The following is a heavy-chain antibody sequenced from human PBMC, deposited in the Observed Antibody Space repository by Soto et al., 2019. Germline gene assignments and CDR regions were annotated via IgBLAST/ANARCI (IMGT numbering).Heavy chain of an antibody. CDR3: AYSTGWYRHDV. V-gene: IGHV4-4*02. Sequence: QVQLQESGPGLVKPSGTLSLTCAVSGDSISNSRWWTWVRQPPGKGLEWIGDIFHSGDTNYNPSLKSRVFISVDKSQNPFSLKVSSVTAADTAVYYCAYSTGWYRHDVWGQGTVVTVSS. CDR1: GDSISNSRW. D-gene: IGHD6-19*01. J-gene: IGHJ3*01. CDR2: IFHSGDT.